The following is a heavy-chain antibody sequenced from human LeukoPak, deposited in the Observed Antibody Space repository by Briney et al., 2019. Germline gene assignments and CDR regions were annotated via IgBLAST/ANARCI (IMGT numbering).Heavy chain of an antibody. Sequence: ASVKVSCKASGYTFTSYDINWVRQATGQGLEWMGWMNPNSGNTGYAQKFQGRVTMTRNTSISTAYMELSSLRSEDTAVYYCARGYSSGWYSGYYYYYGMDVWGQGTTVTVSS. V-gene: IGHV1-8*01. CDR1: GYTFTSYD. CDR3: ARGYSSGWYSGYYYYYGMDV. CDR2: MNPNSGNT. D-gene: IGHD6-19*01. J-gene: IGHJ6*02.